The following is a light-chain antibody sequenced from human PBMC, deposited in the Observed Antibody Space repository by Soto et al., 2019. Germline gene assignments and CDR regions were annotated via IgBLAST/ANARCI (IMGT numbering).Light chain of an antibody. CDR1: QSISSW. J-gene: IGKJ1*01. V-gene: IGKV1-5*03. CDR2: SAS. Sequence: DIQMTQSPSSLSASVGDRVTITCRASQSISSWLAWYQQKPGKAPKFLIYSASYLETGVPSRFSGSGSGTEFTLTISSLQPDDFATYYCQQYNSSPTFGPGTKVEIK. CDR3: QQYNSSPT.